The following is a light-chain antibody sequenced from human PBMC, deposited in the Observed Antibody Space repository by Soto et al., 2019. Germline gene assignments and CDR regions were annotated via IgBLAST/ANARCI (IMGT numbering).Light chain of an antibody. V-gene: IGKV3-20*01. Sequence: EIVLTQSPGTLSLSPGERATLSCRASQSVSSSYLAWYQQKPGQAPRLLIYGASSRATGIPDRFSGSGSGTDFTLTISRLEPEEFAVYYCQQYGSSPSALYTFGQGTKLEIK. CDR3: QQYGSSPSALYT. J-gene: IGKJ2*01. CDR1: QSVSSSY. CDR2: GAS.